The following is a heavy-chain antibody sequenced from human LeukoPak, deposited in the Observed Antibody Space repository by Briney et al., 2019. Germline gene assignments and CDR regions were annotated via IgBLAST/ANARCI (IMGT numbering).Heavy chain of an antibody. D-gene: IGHD6-6*01. CDR3: ANEGDPNARPDFDY. CDR2: IRYDGSNK. Sequence: GGSLRLSCAASGFTFSSYGMHWVRQAPGKGLEWVAFIRYDGSNKYYADSVKGRFTISRDNSKNTLYLQMNSLRAEDTAVCYCANEGDPNARPDFDYWGQGTLVTVSS. CDR1: GFTFSSYG. J-gene: IGHJ4*02. V-gene: IGHV3-30*02.